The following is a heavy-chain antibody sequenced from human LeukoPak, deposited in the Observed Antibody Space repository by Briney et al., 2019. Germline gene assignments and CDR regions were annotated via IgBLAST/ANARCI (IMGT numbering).Heavy chain of an antibody. J-gene: IGHJ4*02. CDR1: GGTFSSYA. D-gene: IGHD5-18*01. CDR3: ARGWIQLWRFDY. CDR2: IIPIFGTA. Sequence: GASVKVSCKASGGTFSSYAISWVRQAPGQGLEWMGGIIPIFGTANYAQRFQGRVTITTDESTSTAYMELSSLRPEDTAVYYCARGWIQLWRFDYWGQGTLVTVSS. V-gene: IGHV1-69*05.